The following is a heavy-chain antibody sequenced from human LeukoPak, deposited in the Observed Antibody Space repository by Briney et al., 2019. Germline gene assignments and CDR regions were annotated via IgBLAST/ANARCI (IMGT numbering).Heavy chain of an antibody. CDR1: GVTFSRYA. Sequence: GGSLRLSCAASGVTFSRYAMSLVRQAPRKGLEWVSAISESGTGTYYADSVKGRFTISRDNSKNTLYLQMNSLRAEDTAVYYCAKRYSGYDSYFDYWGQGTLVTVSS. CDR2: ISESGTGT. CDR3: AKRYSGYDSYFDY. D-gene: IGHD5-12*01. V-gene: IGHV3-23*01. J-gene: IGHJ4*02.